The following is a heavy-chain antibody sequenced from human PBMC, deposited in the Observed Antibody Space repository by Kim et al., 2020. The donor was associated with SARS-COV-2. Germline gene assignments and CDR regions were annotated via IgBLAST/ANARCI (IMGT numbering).Heavy chain of an antibody. D-gene: IGHD6-6*01. V-gene: IGHV3-23*01. CDR3: AKGSATSSFEYLY. Sequence: GGSLRLSCAGSGLTLDGYAMAWVRQAPGKGLETFSRITGSGDTTYYAAPVRARFTISRDNSKNMLYLQMNTLRSEDTAQYYCAKGSATSSFEYLYWVQ. CDR1: GLTLDGYA. J-gene: IGHJ4*02. CDR2: ITGSGDTT.